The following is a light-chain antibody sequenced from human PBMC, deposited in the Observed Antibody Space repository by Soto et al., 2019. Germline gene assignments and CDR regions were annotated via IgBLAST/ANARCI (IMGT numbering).Light chain of an antibody. CDR1: QSLLHSNGYNY. CDR3: MQAQQTLCT. CDR2: LGS. Sequence: DIVMTQSPLSLPVTPGEPASISCRSSQSLLHSNGYNYLDWYLQKPGLSPQLLIYLGSNRASGVPDRFSGNGSGTDFTLKISRVEAEDVGVYYGMQAQQTLCTFGQGTKLEIK. J-gene: IGKJ2*02. V-gene: IGKV2-28*01.